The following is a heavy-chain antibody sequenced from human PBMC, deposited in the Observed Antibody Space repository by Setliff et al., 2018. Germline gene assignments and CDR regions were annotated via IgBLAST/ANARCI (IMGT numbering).Heavy chain of an antibody. CDR1: GGSLSSGPYY. D-gene: IGHD4-17*01. CDR2: IYTSGTT. J-gene: IGHJ4*02. CDR3: ARGRLLYVGDSHYFDN. V-gene: IGHV4-61*09. Sequence: PSETLSLTCTVSGGSLSSGPYYWTWVRQPAGKGLEWIGHIYTSGTTSYSPSLKSRVTISADTSKNQFSLQLTSVTATDTAVYYCARGRLLYVGDSHYFDNWGQGTLVTV.